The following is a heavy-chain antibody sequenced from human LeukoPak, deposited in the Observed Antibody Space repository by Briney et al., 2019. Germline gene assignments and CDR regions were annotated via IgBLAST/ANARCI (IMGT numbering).Heavy chain of an antibody. Sequence: SETLSLTCAVYGGSFSGYYWSWIRQPPGKGLEWIGEISHSGSTNYNPSLKSRVTISVDTSKNQFSLKLSSVTAADTAVYYCARGYHFDYWGQGTLVTVSS. CDR3: ARGYHFDY. V-gene: IGHV4-34*01. CDR1: GGSFSGYY. CDR2: ISHSGST. J-gene: IGHJ4*02.